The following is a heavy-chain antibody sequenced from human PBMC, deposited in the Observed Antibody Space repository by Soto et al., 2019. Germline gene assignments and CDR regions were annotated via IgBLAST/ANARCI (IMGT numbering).Heavy chain of an antibody. CDR3: ARTVGATYYYYGMDV. V-gene: IGHV4-34*01. D-gene: IGHD1-26*01. Sequence: PSETLSLTCAVYGGSFSGYYWSWIRQLPGKGLEWIGEINHSGSTNYNPSLKSRVTISVDTSKNQSSLKLSSVTAADTAVYYCARTVGATYYYYGMDVWGQGTTVTVSS. CDR1: GGSFSGYY. CDR2: INHSGST. J-gene: IGHJ6*02.